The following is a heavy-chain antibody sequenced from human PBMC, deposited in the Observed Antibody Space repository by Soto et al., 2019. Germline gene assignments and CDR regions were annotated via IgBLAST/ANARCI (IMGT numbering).Heavy chain of an antibody. CDR2: ISAFNGNT. D-gene: IGHD6-19*01. J-gene: IGHJ6*03. Sequence: EASVKVSCKASGYTFTSYGIRWLRQAPGQGLEWMGWISAFNGNTHYAQNLQGRVTMTTDASTSTANMELRSLRSDDTAVYYCARDRGVAPPVAGNTHYYYYMDVWGKGTTVTV. CDR1: GYTFTSYG. CDR3: ARDRGVAPPVAGNTHYYYYMDV. V-gene: IGHV1-18*01.